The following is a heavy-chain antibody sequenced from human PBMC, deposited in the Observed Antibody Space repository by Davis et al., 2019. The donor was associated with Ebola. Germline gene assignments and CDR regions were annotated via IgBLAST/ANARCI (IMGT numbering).Heavy chain of an antibody. Sequence: ASVKVSCKASGYTFTRYGITWVRLAPGQGLEWMGWIGAYNGQTKSAQKFQDRVTMTTDTSTSTAYMELRSLRSDDTAVYYCVRDIGGFGELLSTFDYWGQGTPVTVSS. J-gene: IGHJ4*02. V-gene: IGHV1-18*01. CDR1: GYTFTRYG. CDR2: IGAYNGQT. CDR3: VRDIGGFGELLSTFDY. D-gene: IGHD3-10*01.